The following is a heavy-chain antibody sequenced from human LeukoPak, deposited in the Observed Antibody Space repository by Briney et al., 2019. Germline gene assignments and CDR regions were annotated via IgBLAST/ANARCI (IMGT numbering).Heavy chain of an antibody. CDR1: GFTVSNSY. CDR2: VYSDGST. D-gene: IGHD3-10*01. V-gene: IGHV3-53*01. Sequence: PGGSLRLSCAASGFTVSNSYMSWVRQAPGKGLQWVSVVYSDGSTFYADSVKGRFTVSRDSSKNTLYLEMNSLRAEDTAIYYCARGHEALGYWGQGTLVTVSS. CDR3: ARGHEALGY. J-gene: IGHJ4*02.